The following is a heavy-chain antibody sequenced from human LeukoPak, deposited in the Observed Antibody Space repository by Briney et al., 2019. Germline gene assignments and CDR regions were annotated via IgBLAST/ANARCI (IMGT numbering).Heavy chain of an antibody. CDR1: GYTFTGYY. CDR3: ARAPLGVVVVAARGGYWFDP. J-gene: IGHJ5*02. CDR2: IIPIFGTA. D-gene: IGHD2-15*01. V-gene: IGHV1-69*13. Sequence: SVKVSCKASGYTFTGYYMHWVRQAPGQGLEWMGGIIPIFGTANYAQKFQGRVTITADESTSTAYMELSSLRSEDTAVYYCARAPLGVVVVAARGGYWFDPWGQGTLVTVSS.